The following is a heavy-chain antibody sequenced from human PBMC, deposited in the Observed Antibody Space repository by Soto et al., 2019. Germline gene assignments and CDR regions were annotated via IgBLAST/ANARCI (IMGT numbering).Heavy chain of an antibody. CDR2: ISSSSSYI. V-gene: IGHV3-21*01. Sequence: GGSLRLSCAASGFTFSSYAMSWVRQAPGKGLEWVSSISSSSSYIYYADSVKGRFTISRDNAKNSLYLQMNSLRAEDTAVYYCASHYYDSSGVPDYWGQGTLVTVSS. CDR3: ASHYYDSSGVPDY. D-gene: IGHD3-22*01. CDR1: GFTFSSYA. J-gene: IGHJ4*02.